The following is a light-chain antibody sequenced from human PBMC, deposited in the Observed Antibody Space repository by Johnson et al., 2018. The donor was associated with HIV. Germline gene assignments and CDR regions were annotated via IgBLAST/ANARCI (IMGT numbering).Light chain of an antibody. CDR1: VSNIESYF. CDR2: EDN. J-gene: IGLJ1*01. Sequence: QPVLTQPPSVSAAPGQTVNISCSGNVSNIESYFVSWYQQLPGAAPTLLIYEDNKRPSGIPDRFSGSKSGANATLGITGLQTGDGADYYCGIWDSSLSPLYGFGSGTTLTVL. CDR3: GIWDSSLSPLYG. V-gene: IGLV1-51*02.